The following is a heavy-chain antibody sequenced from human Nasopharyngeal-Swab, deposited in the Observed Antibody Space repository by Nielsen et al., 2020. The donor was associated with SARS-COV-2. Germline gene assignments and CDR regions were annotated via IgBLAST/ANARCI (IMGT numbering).Heavy chain of an antibody. CDR2: IKQDGSEK. J-gene: IGHJ6*02. CDR1: GFTFSSYW. Sequence: LSLTCAASGFTFSSYWMSWVRQAPGKGLEWVASIKQDGSEKYYVDSVKGRFTISRDNAKNSLYLQMNSLRAEDTAVYYCARVGVVIAHYYYYGMDVWGQGTTVTVSS. CDR3: ARVGVVIAHYYYYGMDV. V-gene: IGHV3-7*01. D-gene: IGHD2-21*01.